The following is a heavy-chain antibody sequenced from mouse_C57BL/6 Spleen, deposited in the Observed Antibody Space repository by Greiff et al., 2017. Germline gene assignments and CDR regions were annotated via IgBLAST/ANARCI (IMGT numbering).Heavy chain of an antibody. J-gene: IGHJ2*01. CDR3: ARSLYGRVYFDG. V-gene: IGHV1-39*01. CDR1: GYSFTDYN. Sequence: VQLQQSGPELVKPGASVKISCKASGYSFTDYNMNWVKQSNGKSLEWIGVINPNYGTTSYNQKFTGMATLTVDQTSSTAYMQLNSLTSEDSAVYYCARSLYGRVYFDGWGQGTTLTVAS. D-gene: IGHD1-1*01. CDR2: INPNYGTT.